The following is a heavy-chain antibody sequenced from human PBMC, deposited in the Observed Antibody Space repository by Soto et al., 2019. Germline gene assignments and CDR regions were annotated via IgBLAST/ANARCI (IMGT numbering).Heavy chain of an antibody. Sequence: QAHLQQSGAEVKKPGASVKVSCEASGYNFATTSIAWVRQAPGQGLEWMGWITPYNGDTNYEQKLQGRATMTTDTSTNTAHMEVRSLRSDDTAVYYCATLGPCSGGTCYSRPLDNWGQGTLVTVSS. CDR3: ATLGPCSGGTCYSRPLDN. CDR2: ITPYNGDT. V-gene: IGHV1-18*01. CDR1: GYNFATTS. J-gene: IGHJ4*02. D-gene: IGHD2-15*01.